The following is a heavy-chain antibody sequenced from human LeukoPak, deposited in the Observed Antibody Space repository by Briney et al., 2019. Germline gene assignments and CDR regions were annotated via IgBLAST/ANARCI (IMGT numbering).Heavy chain of an antibody. CDR1: GFSFSSYS. Sequence: GGSLRLSCAASGFSFSSYSMNWVRQAPGKGLEWVSSISRSSSNTYYADSLKGRFTISRDNAKNSLYLQMNSLRAEDTAVYYCARRDRSYGIDYYYYMDVWGKGTTVTVSS. D-gene: IGHD5-18*01. J-gene: IGHJ6*03. CDR2: ISRSSSNT. CDR3: ARRDRSYGIDYYYYMDV. V-gene: IGHV3-21*04.